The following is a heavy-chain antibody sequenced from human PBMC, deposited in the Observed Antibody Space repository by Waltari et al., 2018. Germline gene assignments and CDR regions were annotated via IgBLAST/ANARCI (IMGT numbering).Heavy chain of an antibody. J-gene: IGHJ4*02. Sequence: QVQLQESGPGLVKPSETLSLTCTVSGGSISSHYWSWIRQPPGKGMEWIGYIYYSGSTNYNPSLKSRVTISVDTSKNQFSLKLSSVTAADTAVYYCARRSYGDYYFDYWGQGTLVTVSS. CDR1: GGSISSHY. CDR3: ARRSYGDYYFDY. CDR2: IYYSGST. D-gene: IGHD4-17*01. V-gene: IGHV4-59*11.